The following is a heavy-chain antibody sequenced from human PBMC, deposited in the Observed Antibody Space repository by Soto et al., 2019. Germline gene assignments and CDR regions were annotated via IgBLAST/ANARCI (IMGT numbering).Heavy chain of an antibody. D-gene: IGHD3-22*01. CDR1: GFTFSSYA. V-gene: IGHV3-30-3*01. CDR3: ARDYYDSSGYYPPEYYFDY. CDR2: ISYDGSNK. Sequence: GGSLRLSCAASGFTFSSYAMHWVRQAPGKGLEWVAVISYDGSNKYYADSVKGRFTISRDNSKNTLYLQMNSLRAEDTAVYYCARDYYDSSGYYPPEYYFDYWGQGTLVTVSS. J-gene: IGHJ4*02.